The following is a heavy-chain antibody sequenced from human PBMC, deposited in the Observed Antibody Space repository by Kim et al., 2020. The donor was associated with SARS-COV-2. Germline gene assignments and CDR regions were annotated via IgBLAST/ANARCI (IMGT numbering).Heavy chain of an antibody. J-gene: IGHJ4*02. CDR1: GYAFTSYY. CDR3: ARNEDATVPNFDY. CDR2: LNPNSGVT. D-gene: IGHD2-15*01. Sequence: ASVKVSCKTSGYAFTSYYLHWVRQAPGQGLEWMAWLNPNSGVTNCAQKFQGWVTVTRDTSITTAYLELSGLKSGDTAVYYCARNEDATVPNFDYWGQGTLVTVSS. V-gene: IGHV1-2*04.